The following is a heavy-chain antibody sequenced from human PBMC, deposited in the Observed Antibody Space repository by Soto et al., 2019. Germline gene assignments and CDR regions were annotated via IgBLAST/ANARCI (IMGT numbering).Heavy chain of an antibody. CDR1: GGSISNYY. CDR3: VRDYLLTGFDP. Sequence: SETLSLTCTVSGGSISNYYWTWVRQPPGKGLEWIGYVYYSGSTNYNPSLESRVTISIDASKNQFSLKMKSVTAADTAVYYCVRDYLLTGFDPWGQGALVTISS. V-gene: IGHV4-59*01. D-gene: IGHD3-9*01. J-gene: IGHJ5*02. CDR2: VYYSGST.